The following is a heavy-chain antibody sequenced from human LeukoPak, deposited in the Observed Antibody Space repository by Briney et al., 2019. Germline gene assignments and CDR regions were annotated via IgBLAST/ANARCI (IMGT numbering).Heavy chain of an antibody. CDR2: IDPSSGGT. D-gene: IGHD2-21*01. J-gene: IGHJ4*02. V-gene: IGHV1-2*02. CDR1: GYTFTGSY. CDR3: ARVKSLPPRKREPKTQNSIFDY. Sequence: ASVKVSCKASGYTFTGSYIYWLRQTPGQGLEWMGWIDPSSGGTNYAQKFQGRVTMTTDTSINSAYMDLSRLRSDDTAFYYCARVKSLPPRKREPKTQNSIFDYWGQGTLVTVSS.